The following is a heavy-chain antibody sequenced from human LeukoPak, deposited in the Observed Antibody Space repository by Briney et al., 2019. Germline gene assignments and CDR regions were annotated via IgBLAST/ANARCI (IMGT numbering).Heavy chain of an antibody. V-gene: IGHV4-34*01. D-gene: IGHD3-3*01. CDR2: INHSGST. CDR1: GGSFSGYY. CDR3: AREGRWSGYPRYYYYYYMDV. J-gene: IGHJ6*03. Sequence: SETLSLTCAVYGGSFSGYYWSWIRQPPGKGLEWIGEINHSGSTNYNPSLKSRVTISVDTSKNQFSLKLSSVTAADTAVYYCAREGRWSGYPRYYYYYYMDVWGKGTTVTVSS.